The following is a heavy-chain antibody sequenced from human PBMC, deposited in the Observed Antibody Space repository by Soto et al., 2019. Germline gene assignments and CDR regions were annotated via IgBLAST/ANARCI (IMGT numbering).Heavy chain of an antibody. Sequence: QVQLVQSGAEVKKPGSSVKVSCKASGGTFSSYAISWVRQAPGQGLEWMGGIIPIFGTANYAQKFQGRVTITADESTSTAYMELSSLRSEDTAVYYCAREGRANYYDRIGYWENDAFDIWGQGTMVTVSS. J-gene: IGHJ3*02. CDR2: IIPIFGTA. CDR3: AREGRANYYDRIGYWENDAFDI. D-gene: IGHD3-22*01. V-gene: IGHV1-69*01. CDR1: GGTFSSYA.